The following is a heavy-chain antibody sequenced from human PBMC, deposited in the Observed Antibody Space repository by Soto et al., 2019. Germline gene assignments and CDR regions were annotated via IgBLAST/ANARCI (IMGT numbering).Heavy chain of an antibody. V-gene: IGHV3-48*01. CDR3: ASLPRITMVRGVIAYYYYMDV. CDR2: ISSSSSTI. CDR1: GFTFSSYS. Sequence: EVQLVESGGGLVQPGGSLRLSCAASGFTFSSYSMNWVRQAPGKGLEWVSYISSSSSTIYYADSVKGRFTISRDNAKNSLYLQMNSLSAEDTAVYYCASLPRITMVRGVIAYYYYMDVWGKGTTVTVSS. D-gene: IGHD3-10*01. J-gene: IGHJ6*03.